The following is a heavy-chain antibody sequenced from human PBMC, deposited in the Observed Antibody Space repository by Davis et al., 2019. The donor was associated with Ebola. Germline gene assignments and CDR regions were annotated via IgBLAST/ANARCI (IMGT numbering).Heavy chain of an antibody. J-gene: IGHJ4*02. Sequence: GESLKISCVASAFNFDIYWMTWVRQAPGKGLEWVANIKQDGSAKPYVGSVKGRFTISRDNTKNSLYLQMDSLRAEDTAVYYCTRHINWAFDYWGQGTLVSVSS. CDR2: IKQDGSAK. V-gene: IGHV3-7*01. CDR3: TRHINWAFDY. CDR1: AFNFDIYW. D-gene: IGHD1-1*01.